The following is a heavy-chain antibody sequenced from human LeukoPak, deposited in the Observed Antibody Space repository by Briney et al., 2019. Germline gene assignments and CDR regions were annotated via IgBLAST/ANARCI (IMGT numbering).Heavy chain of an antibody. D-gene: IGHD3-3*01. CDR2: IYHSGST. J-gene: IGHJ3*02. CDR1: GGSISSGGYY. V-gene: IGHV4-30-2*01. Sequence: PSETLSLTCTVSGGSISSGGYYWSWIRQPPGKGLEWIGYIYHSGSTYYNPSLKSRVTISVDRSKNQFSLKLSSVTAADTAVYYCARDKGFGVAPIAFDIWGQGTMVTVSS. CDR3: ARDKGFGVAPIAFDI.